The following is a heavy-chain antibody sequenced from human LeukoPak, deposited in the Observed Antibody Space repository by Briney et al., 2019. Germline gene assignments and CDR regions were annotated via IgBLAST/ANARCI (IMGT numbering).Heavy chain of an antibody. CDR2: IKEDGNEK. D-gene: IGHD3-9*01. V-gene: IGHV3-7*05. CDR3: ARLPLTARRHFEY. CDR1: GFTFNNYW. Sequence: GGSLRLSCAASGFTFNNYWMSWVRQAPGKGLEWVANIKEDGNEKYYVDFVKGRFIISRDKAKNSLFLQMNGLRAEDTAVYYCARLPLTARRHFEYWGQGTLVTVSS. J-gene: IGHJ4*02.